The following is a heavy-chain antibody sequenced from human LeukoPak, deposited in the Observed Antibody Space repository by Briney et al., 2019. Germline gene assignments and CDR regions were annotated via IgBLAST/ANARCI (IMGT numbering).Heavy chain of an antibody. J-gene: IGHJ5*02. CDR1: GGSISSYY. D-gene: IGHD6-19*01. Sequence: SETLSLTCTLSGGSISSYYWSWIRQPPGKGLEWSGYIYYSGSTNYNPSLKSRVTISVDTSKTQFSLKLSSVTAADTAVYYCAREVPGTQRTPDWFDPWGQGTLVTVSS. CDR2: IYYSGST. V-gene: IGHV4-59*01. CDR3: AREVPGTQRTPDWFDP.